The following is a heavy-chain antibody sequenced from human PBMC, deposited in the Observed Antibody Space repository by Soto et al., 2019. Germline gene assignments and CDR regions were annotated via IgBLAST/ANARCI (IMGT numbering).Heavy chain of an antibody. CDR3: ATDLFPDYADAWVTFRPADY. J-gene: IGHJ4*02. V-gene: IGHV1-24*01. CDR2: FDAEDGAA. Sequence: QVELVQSGAEVKKPGASVKVSCKVSGYTLTELSMHWVRQAPGRGLEWMGVFDAEDGAASYAQNFQSRVTMTVDTSTDTAYMDVTSLRSEDTAVYYCATDLFPDYADAWVTFRPADYWGQGTQVTVSS. D-gene: IGHD3-16*02. CDR1: GYTLTELS.